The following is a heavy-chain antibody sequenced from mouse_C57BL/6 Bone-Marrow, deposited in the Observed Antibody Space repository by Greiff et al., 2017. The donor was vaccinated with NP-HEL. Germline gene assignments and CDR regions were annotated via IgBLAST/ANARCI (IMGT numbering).Heavy chain of an antibody. CDR2: IDPSDSYT. CDR1: GYTFTSYW. Sequence: QVQLQQPGAELVMPGASVKLSCKASGYTFTSYWMHWVKQRPGQGLEWIGEIDPSDSYTNYIQKFKGKSTLTVDKSSSTAYMQLSSLTSEDSAVYYCARERVFYGYDCWYFDVWGTGTTVTVSS. J-gene: IGHJ1*03. CDR3: ARERVFYGYDCWYFDV. V-gene: IGHV1-69*01. D-gene: IGHD2-2*01.